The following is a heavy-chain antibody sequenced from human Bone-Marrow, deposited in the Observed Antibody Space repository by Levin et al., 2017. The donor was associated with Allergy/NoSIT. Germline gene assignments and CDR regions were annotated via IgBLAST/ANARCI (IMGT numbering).Heavy chain of an antibody. J-gene: IGHJ4*02. CDR1: GFTFDDYA. CDR3: AKDGTSRLELLVY. CDR2: ISWNSGSI. V-gene: IGHV3-9*01. D-gene: IGHD1-7*01. Sequence: PGESLKISCAASGFTFDDYAMHWVRQAPGKGLEWVSGISWNSGSIGYADSVKGRFTISRDNAKNSLYLQMNSLRAEDTALYYCAKDGTSRLELLVYWGQGTLVTVSS.